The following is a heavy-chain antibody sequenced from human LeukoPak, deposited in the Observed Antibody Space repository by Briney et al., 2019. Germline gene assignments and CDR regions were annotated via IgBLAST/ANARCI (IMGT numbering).Heavy chain of an antibody. CDR1: GGSISSYY. Sequence: SVTLSLTCTVSGGSISSYYWSWIRQPPGKGLEGIGYISPSGSTNYNPSLKSRVTISVDTSKRHISLRLTSVTAADTAVYYCATDYGGNSDWYFDLWGRGTLVTVSS. CDR3: ATDYGGNSDWYFDL. V-gene: IGHV4-4*08. CDR2: ISPSGST. D-gene: IGHD4-23*01. J-gene: IGHJ2*01.